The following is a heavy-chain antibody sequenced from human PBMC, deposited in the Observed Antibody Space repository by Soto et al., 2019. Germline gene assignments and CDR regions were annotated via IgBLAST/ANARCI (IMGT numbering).Heavy chain of an antibody. V-gene: IGHV1-46*01. J-gene: IGHJ6*04. CDR3: ASDGSIAVPGNGGMDV. Sequence: ASGQGSCNSSGYTFTSYYMHGVRQAPGQGLEWMGIINPSGGSTSYAQKFQGRVTMTRDTSTSTVYMELSSLRSEDTAVYYCASDGSIAVPGNGGMDVWG. CDR1: GYTFTSYY. D-gene: IGHD6-19*01. CDR2: INPSGGST.